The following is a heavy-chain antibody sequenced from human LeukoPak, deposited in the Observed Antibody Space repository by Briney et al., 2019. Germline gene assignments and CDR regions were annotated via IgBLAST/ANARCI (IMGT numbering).Heavy chain of an antibody. CDR3: AKEHILVLPGNFDY. V-gene: IGHV3-30*02. CDR2: IRYDGSNT. CDR1: GFTFSSYG. D-gene: IGHD2-2*01. J-gene: IGHJ4*02. Sequence: GGSLRLSCAASGFTFSSYGMHWVRQAPGKGLEWMAFIRYDGSNTYYADSVKGRFTISRDNSKNTLYLQMNSLRAEDTAVYYCAKEHILVLPGNFDYWGQGTLVTVSS.